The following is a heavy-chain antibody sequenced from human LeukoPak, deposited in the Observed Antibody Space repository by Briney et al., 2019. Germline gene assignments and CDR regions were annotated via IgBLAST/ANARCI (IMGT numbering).Heavy chain of an antibody. D-gene: IGHD3-22*01. CDR2: ISGSGGST. CDR1: GFTFSSYA. CDR3: AKDGYYYDSSGYYSDY. J-gene: IGHJ4*02. V-gene: IGHV3-23*01. Sequence: GGSLRLSCAASGFTFSSYAMSWVRQAPGKGLEWVSAISGSGGSTYYADSVKGRSTISRDNSKNTLYLQMNSLRAEDTAVYYCAKDGYYYDSSGYYSDYWGQGTLVTVSS.